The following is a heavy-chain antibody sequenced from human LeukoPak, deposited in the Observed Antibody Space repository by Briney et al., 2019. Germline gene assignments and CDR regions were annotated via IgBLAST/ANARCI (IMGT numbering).Heavy chain of an antibody. CDR1: GGSFSGYY. CDR2: INHSGST. Sequence: SETLSLTCAVYGGSFSGYYWSWIRQPPGKGLERIGEINHSGSTNYNPSLKSRVTISVDTSKNQFSLKLSSVTAADTAVYYCAREPPPRYCSSTSCPHNWFDPWGQGTLVTVSS. D-gene: IGHD2-2*01. V-gene: IGHV4-34*01. CDR3: AREPPPRYCSSTSCPHNWFDP. J-gene: IGHJ5*02.